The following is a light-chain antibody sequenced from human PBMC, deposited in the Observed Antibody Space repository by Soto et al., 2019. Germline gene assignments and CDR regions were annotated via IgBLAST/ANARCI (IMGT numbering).Light chain of an antibody. Sequence: EIVLTQSPATLSLSPGERATLSCRASQSVSRYLAWYQQKPGQAPRLLIYDASNRATGIPARFSGSGSGTDFTLTISSQEPEDFAVYYCQQRSSWPPWTFGQGTKVDIK. V-gene: IGKV3-11*01. CDR2: DAS. CDR3: QQRSSWPPWT. J-gene: IGKJ1*01. CDR1: QSVSRY.